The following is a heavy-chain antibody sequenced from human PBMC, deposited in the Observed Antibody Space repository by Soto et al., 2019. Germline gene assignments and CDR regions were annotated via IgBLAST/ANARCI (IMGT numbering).Heavy chain of an antibody. CDR3: ALFKRGDCRSTSCHSDAFDI. J-gene: IGHJ3*02. Sequence: ASVKVSCKASGYTFTSYAMHWVRQAPGQRLEWMGWINAGNGNTKYSQKFQGRVTITRDTSASTAYMELSSLRSEDTAVYYCALFKRGDCRSTSCHSDAFDIWGQGTMVTVSS. CDR2: INAGNGNT. V-gene: IGHV1-3*01. D-gene: IGHD2-2*01. CDR1: GYTFTSYA.